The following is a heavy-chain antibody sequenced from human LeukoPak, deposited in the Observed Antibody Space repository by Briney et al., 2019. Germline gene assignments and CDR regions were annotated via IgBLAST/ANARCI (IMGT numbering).Heavy chain of an antibody. V-gene: IGHV4-4*02. Sequence: PSGTLSLTCAVSGASISNSNWWSWVRQPPGKGLEWIGEIYHSGSANYNPSLKSRVTISVDTSKNQFSLKLSSVTAADTALYYCAREMGVVTAHGIDVWGQGTTVTVSS. D-gene: IGHD4-23*01. CDR3: AREMGVVTAHGIDV. CDR2: IYHSGSA. CDR1: GASISNSNW. J-gene: IGHJ6*02.